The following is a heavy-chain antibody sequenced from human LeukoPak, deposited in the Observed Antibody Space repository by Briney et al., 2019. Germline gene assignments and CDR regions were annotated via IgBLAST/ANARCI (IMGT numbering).Heavy chain of an antibody. V-gene: IGHV1-2*02. Sequence: ASVKVSCKASGYTFTGYYMHWVRQAPGQGLEWMGWINPNSGGTNYAQKFQGRVTMTRDTSISTAYMELSRLRSDDTAVYYCARGGDTAMATWENWFDPWGQGTLVTVSS. CDR3: ARGGDTAMATWENWFDP. J-gene: IGHJ5*02. D-gene: IGHD5-18*01. CDR1: GYTFTGYY. CDR2: INPNSGGT.